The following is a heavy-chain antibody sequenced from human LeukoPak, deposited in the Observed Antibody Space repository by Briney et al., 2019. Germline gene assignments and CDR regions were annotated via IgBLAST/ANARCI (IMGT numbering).Heavy chain of an antibody. CDR1: GGSISSYY. Sequence: SETLSLTCTVSGGSISSYYWSWIRQPPGKGLEWIGYIYYSGSTNYNPSLKSRVTISVDTSKNQFSLKLSSVTAADTAVYYRARHSPRYYYYYGMDVWGQGTTVTVSS. J-gene: IGHJ6*02. CDR3: ARHSPRYYYYYGMDV. V-gene: IGHV4-59*08. CDR2: IYYSGST.